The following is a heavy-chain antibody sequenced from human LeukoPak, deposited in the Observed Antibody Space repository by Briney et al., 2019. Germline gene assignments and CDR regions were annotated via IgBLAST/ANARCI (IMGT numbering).Heavy chain of an antibody. CDR1: GGTFSSYA. CDR2: ISAYNGNT. J-gene: IGHJ4*02. Sequence: ASVKVSCKASGGTFSSYAISWVRQAPGQGLEWMGWISAYNGNTNYAQKLQGRVTMTTDTSTSTAYMELRSLRSDDTAVYYCARVWSRYYDCWGQGTLVTVSS. CDR3: ARVWSRYYDC. V-gene: IGHV1-18*01. D-gene: IGHD3-16*01.